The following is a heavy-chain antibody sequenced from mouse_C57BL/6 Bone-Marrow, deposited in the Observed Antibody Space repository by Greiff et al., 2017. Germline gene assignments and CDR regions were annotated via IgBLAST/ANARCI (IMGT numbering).Heavy chain of an antibody. CDR1: GYTFTSYW. J-gene: IGHJ4*01. V-gene: IGHV1-64*01. CDR2: IRPNSGST. Sequence: QVQLQQPGAELVKPGASVKLSCKASGYTFTSYWMHWVKQRPGQGLEWIGMIRPNSGSTNYNEKFKSKATLPVDKSSSTAYMQLSSLTSEDSAVYYCSRGGTVVYYYSMDYWGQGTSVTVSA. D-gene: IGHD1-1*01. CDR3: SRGGTVVYYYSMDY.